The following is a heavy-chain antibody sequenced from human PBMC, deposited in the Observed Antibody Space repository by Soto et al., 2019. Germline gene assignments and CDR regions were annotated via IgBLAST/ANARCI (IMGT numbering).Heavy chain of an antibody. J-gene: IGHJ4*02. CDR2: IYSGGTT. Sequence: EVQLVESGGGLVQPGGSLRLSCAASGFTVSDNYMAWVRQAPGKGLEWLSVIYSGGTTFYADSVKGRFTISRHNSKNTVCLQMNSLRPNDTSVYYCASGVGYCGGGSCFDYWGQGTLVTVSS. D-gene: IGHD2-15*01. V-gene: IGHV3-53*04. CDR3: ASGVGYCGGGSCFDY. CDR1: GFTVSDNY.